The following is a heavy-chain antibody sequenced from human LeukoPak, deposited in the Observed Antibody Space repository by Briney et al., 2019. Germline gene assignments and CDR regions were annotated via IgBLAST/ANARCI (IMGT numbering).Heavy chain of an antibody. Sequence: PGGSLRLSCAASGFTFSSYAMSWVRQAPGKGLEWVSSISGSGGSTYYADSVKGRFTISRDNAKNSLYLQMNSLRAEDTAVYYCARVATRNGAPDYWGQGTLVTVSS. CDR2: ISGSGGST. V-gene: IGHV3-23*01. CDR1: GFTFSSYA. D-gene: IGHD2-15*01. CDR3: ARVATRNGAPDY. J-gene: IGHJ4*02.